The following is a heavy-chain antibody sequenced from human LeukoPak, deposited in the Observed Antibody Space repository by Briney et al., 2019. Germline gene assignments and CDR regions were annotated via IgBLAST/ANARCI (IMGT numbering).Heavy chain of an antibody. CDR1: GCTFSSYA. CDR3: ARNKYYYDSSGYPDY. CDR2: ISGSGGST. D-gene: IGHD3-22*01. V-gene: IGHV3-23*01. Sequence: AGGSLRLSCAASGCTFSSYAMSWFRQAPGKGLESVSAISGSGGSTYYADSVKGRFTISRDNSKNTLYLQMNSLRAEDTAVYYCARNKYYYDSSGYPDYWGQGTLVTVSS. J-gene: IGHJ4*02.